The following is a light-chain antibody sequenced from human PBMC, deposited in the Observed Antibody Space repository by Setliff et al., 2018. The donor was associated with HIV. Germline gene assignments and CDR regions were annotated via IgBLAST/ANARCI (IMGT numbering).Light chain of an antibody. V-gene: IGLV2-8*01. CDR2: DVS. CDR1: GSDIGYYTY. J-gene: IGLJ1*01. CDR3: SSYAGNNKYV. Sequence: LTQPPSASGSPGQSVTISCTGTGSDIGYYTYVSWYQQHPGKAPRLVIYDVSRRPSGVPNRFSGSRSGNTASLTVSGLQAEDEADYYCSSYAGNNKYVFGSGTKVTVL.